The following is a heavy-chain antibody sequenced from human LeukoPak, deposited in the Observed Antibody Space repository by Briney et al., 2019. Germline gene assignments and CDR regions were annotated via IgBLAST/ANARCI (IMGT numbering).Heavy chain of an antibody. CDR1: GYTFTGYY. J-gene: IGHJ4*02. V-gene: IGHV1-2*02. CDR2: INPYSGDT. D-gene: IGHD2-15*01. CDR3: ARASVENTLRIDDY. Sequence: ASVKVSCKASGYTFTGYYMHWVRQAPGQGLEWMGWINPYSGDTNYAQKFQGRVTMTRDTSITTAYMDLSRLKSDDTAVYYCARASVENTLRIDDYWGQGTLVTVPS.